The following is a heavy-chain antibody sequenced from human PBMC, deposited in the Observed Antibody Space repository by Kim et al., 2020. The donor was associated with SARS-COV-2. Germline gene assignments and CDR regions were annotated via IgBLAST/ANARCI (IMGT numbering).Heavy chain of an antibody. D-gene: IGHD1-20*01. Sequence: GGSLRLSCEVSGFTFSSYGMHWVRQAPGKGLDWVAFISHDGTNKYYADSVKGRFTISRDNFKNTLYLQMNSLRAEDTAVYYCAKDAGVTARRGYFYMDVWSRGTTVTVSS. CDR1: GFTFSSYG. V-gene: IGHV3-30*18. CDR2: ISHDGTNK. CDR3: AKDAGVTARRGYFYMDV. J-gene: IGHJ6*03.